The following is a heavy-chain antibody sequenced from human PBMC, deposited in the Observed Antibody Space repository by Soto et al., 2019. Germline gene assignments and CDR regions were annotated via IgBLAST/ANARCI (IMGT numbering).Heavy chain of an antibody. V-gene: IGHV3-21*01. CDR3: ATGCSGGSCEYYYYYGMDV. D-gene: IGHD2-15*01. J-gene: IGHJ6*02. CDR2: ISSSSYI. Sequence: GGSLRLSCAASGFTFSSYSMNWVRQAPGKGLEWVSSISSSSYIYYADSVKGRFTISRDNAKNSLYLQMNSLRAEDTAVYYCATGCSGGSCEYYYYYGMDVWGQGTTVTVS. CDR1: GFTFSSYS.